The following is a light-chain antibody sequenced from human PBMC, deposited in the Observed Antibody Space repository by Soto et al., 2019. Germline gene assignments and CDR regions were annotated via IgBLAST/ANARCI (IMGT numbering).Light chain of an antibody. J-gene: IGKJ4*01. V-gene: IGKV1-33*01. CDR3: QQFDDLLT. CDR1: QNIQKN. Sequence: DIQMTQSPSSLYASVGDRVIIVCQASQNIQKNLNCYQHKTGQAPKLLIYDASYLETGVSSRFSGSGSGTDFTFTISSLQHEDVATYYCQQFDDLLTFGGGTSVEIK. CDR2: DAS.